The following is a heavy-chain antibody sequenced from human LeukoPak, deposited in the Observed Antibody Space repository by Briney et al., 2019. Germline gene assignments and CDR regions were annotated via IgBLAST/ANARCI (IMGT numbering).Heavy chain of an antibody. CDR1: GFTFSSYS. CDR2: ISSSSSTI. J-gene: IGHJ4*02. D-gene: IGHD6-13*01. V-gene: IGHV3-48*01. Sequence: GGSLRLSCAASGFTFSSYSMNWVRQAPGKGLEWVSYISSSSSTIYYADSVKGRFTISRDNAKNSLYLQMNSLRAEDTAVYYCARDPGSRWPDYWGQGTLVTVSS. CDR3: ARDPGSRWPDY.